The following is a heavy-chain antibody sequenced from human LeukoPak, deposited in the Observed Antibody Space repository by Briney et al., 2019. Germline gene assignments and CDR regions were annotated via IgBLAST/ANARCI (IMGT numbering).Heavy chain of an antibody. CDR3: ANLPPGPFDY. J-gene: IGHJ4*02. V-gene: IGHV3-23*01. CDR1: GFTFSSHV. D-gene: IGHD1-1*01. Sequence: GGSLRLSCAASGFTFSSHVVNWVRQAPGKGLEWVSGISSSGGSTYYEDSVKGRFTISRDNSKNTLYLQMNSLRAEVTAVYYCANLPPGPFDYWGQGTLVTVSS. CDR2: ISSSGGST.